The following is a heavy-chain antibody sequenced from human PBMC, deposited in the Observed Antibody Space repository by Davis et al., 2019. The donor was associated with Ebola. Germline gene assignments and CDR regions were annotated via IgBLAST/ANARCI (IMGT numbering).Heavy chain of an antibody. V-gene: IGHV3-30-3*02. CDR3: AKLRSHDYTDSSDDFYLDL. Sequence: GESLKISCATSEFIFSSYAMSWVRQAPGKGLEWVALISSDGSREYYADSVEGRFTISKDNSGNTLYLHMNALTAEDTALYYCAKLRSHDYTDSSDDFYLDLWGRGTLVTVSS. D-gene: IGHD3-16*01. CDR2: ISSDGSRE. J-gene: IGHJ2*01. CDR1: EFIFSSYA.